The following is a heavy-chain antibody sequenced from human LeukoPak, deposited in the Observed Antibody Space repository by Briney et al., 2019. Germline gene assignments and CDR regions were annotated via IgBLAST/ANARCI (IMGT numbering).Heavy chain of an antibody. CDR3: ARDHLKADTAMVRFAFDY. CDR1: GFTFSSYA. D-gene: IGHD5-18*01. V-gene: IGHV3-30*04. J-gene: IGHJ4*02. Sequence: GGSLRLSCAASGFTFSSYAMHWVRQDPGKGLEWVAVISYDGSNKYYADSVKGRFTISRDNSKNTLYLQMNSLRAEDTAVYCCARDHLKADTAMVRFAFDYWGQGTLVTVSS. CDR2: ISYDGSNK.